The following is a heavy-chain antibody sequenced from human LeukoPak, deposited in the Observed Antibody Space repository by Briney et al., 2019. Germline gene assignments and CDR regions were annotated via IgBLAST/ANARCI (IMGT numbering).Heavy chain of an antibody. CDR2: FSGSGGST. J-gene: IGHJ4*02. V-gene: IGHV3-23*01. CDR1: GFTFSNYA. D-gene: IGHD2/OR15-2a*01. CDR3: ARSGLSRFGF. Sequence: PGGSLRLSCAAPGFTFSNYAMSWVRQAPGKGLQWVSAFSGSGGSTYYADSVKGRFTISRDNSRNTLYLQMNSLRAEDTAVYYCARSGLSRFGFWGQGTLVTVSS.